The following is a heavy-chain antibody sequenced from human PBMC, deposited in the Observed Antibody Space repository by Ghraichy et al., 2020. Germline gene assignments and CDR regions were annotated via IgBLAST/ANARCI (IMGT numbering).Heavy chain of an antibody. V-gene: IGHV4-39*01. CDR2: IYYSGST. J-gene: IGHJ5*02. D-gene: IGHD6-19*01. CDR3: ARKSSGWCDP. CDR1: GGSISSSSYY. Sequence: SQTLPLTCTVSGGSISSSSYYWGWIRQPPGKGLEWIGSIYYSGSTYYNPSLKSRVTISVDTSKNQFSLKLSSVTAADTAVYYCARKSSGWCDPWGQGTLVTVSS.